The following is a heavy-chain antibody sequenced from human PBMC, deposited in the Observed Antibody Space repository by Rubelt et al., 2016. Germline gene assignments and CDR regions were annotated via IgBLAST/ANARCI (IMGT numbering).Heavy chain of an antibody. V-gene: IGHV4-31*01. D-gene: IGHD1-26*01. CDR1: GGSISSGGYY. J-gene: IGHJ6*02. Sequence: QVQLQESGPGLVKPSQTLSLTCTVSGGSISSGGYYWSWIRQHPGKGLEWIGYIYYSGSTYYNPSLQGQVTISVDTSNIQCSRKLSSVTAADTAVYYCARGRMGFHYYYYGMDVWGQGTTVTVSS. CDR2: IYYSGST. CDR3: ARGRMGFHYYYYGMDV.